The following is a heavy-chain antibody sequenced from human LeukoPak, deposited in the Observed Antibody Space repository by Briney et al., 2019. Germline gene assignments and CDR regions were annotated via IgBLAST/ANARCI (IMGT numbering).Heavy chain of an antibody. D-gene: IGHD3-22*01. Sequence: SETLSLTCVVSGFSINTGFSWDWIRQPPGKGLEWIGSIHHSGSTNYNPSLKSRVIISRDTSNNVFSLKLNSVTAADTAVYYCARSVVMKQIVVDYELPDYWGQGTLVTVSS. V-gene: IGHV4-38-2*01. CDR2: IHHSGST. J-gene: IGHJ4*02. CDR3: ARSVVMKQIVVDYELPDY. CDR1: GFSINTGFS.